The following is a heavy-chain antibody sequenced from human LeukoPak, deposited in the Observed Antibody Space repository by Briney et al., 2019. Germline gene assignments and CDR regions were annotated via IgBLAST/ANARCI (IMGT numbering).Heavy chain of an antibody. CDR2: ISSSSSYI. Sequence: GGTLRLSCAASGFTFSNYNMNWVRQAPGKGLEWVSSISSSSSYIYYADSVKGRFTISRDNAKNSLYLQMNSLRAEDTGVYYCARSKLGYYYYYMDVWGKGTTVTVSS. D-gene: IGHD7-27*01. CDR1: GFTFSNYN. J-gene: IGHJ6*03. V-gene: IGHV3-21*01. CDR3: ARSKLGYYYYYMDV.